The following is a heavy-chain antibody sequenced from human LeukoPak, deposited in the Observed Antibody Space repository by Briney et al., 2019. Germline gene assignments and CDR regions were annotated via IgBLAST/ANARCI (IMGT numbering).Heavy chain of an antibody. CDR3: VLTPNSNWFDF. J-gene: IGHJ5*01. D-gene: IGHD2-8*01. Sequence: SETLSLTCSVSGDSISGFYWNWIRQSPEKGLEWIAVTHYSGTTNYNPSLKSRVTISIDTSRQQFFLKLSSVTAADTAVYYCVLTPNSNWFDFWGQGTRVTVSS. CDR2: THYSGTT. CDR1: GDSISGFY. V-gene: IGHV4-59*12.